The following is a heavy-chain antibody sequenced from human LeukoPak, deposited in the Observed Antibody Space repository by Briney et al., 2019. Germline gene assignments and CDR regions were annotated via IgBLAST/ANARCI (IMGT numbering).Heavy chain of an antibody. Sequence: GGSLRLSCVASGFTVSSYYMSWVRQAPGKGLEGVSSISSSSSYIYYADSVKGRFTISRDNAKNSLYLQMNSLRAEDTAVYYCARAPYCSSTSCHIFDYWGQGTLFTVSS. J-gene: IGHJ4*02. CDR2: ISSSSSYI. V-gene: IGHV3-21*01. D-gene: IGHD2-2*01. CDR3: ARAPYCSSTSCHIFDY. CDR1: GFTVSSYY.